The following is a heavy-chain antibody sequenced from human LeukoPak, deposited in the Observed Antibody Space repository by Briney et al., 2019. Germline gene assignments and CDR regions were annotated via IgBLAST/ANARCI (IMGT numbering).Heavy chain of an antibody. CDR3: ARVLPVPYLLDS. CDR2: FFQSGKS. V-gene: IGHV4-38-2*01. Sequence: KPSETLSLTCAISGQSTTRGYYWAWFRQSPGQGLEWIATFFQSGKSFYNASLESRVTLSLDTSKSQFSLNLTSVTAADTAVYYCARVLPVPYLLDSWGRGTQVTVSS. J-gene: IGHJ5*01. CDR1: GQSTTRGYY. D-gene: IGHD3-10*02.